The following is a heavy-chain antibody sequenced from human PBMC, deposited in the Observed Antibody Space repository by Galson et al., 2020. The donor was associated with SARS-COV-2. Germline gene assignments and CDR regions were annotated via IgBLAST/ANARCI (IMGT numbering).Heavy chain of an antibody. J-gene: IGHJ3*02. V-gene: IGHV3-7*01. D-gene: IGHD3-22*01. CDR3: ARDSHYYDSSGYPTQMGAFDI. CDR1: GFTFSSSW. Sequence: GGSLRLSCAASGFTFSSSWMSWVRQDQGRGQGWVANINKDGSEKSNVDYLKGRCTSPRDNAKNSLYLQMNSLRAEDTAVYYCARDSHYYDSSGYPTQMGAFDIWGQGTMVTVSS. CDR2: INKDGSEK.